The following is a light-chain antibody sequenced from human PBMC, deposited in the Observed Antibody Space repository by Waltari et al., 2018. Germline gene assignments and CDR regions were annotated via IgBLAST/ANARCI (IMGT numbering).Light chain of an antibody. Sequence: QSVLTPPPSASGTPGQRVTISCSGRSSNIGSNTVHWYQQLPGTAPKLLIYSNNQRPSGVPDRFSGSKSGTSASLAISGLQSEDEADYYCAAWDDSLNGPVFGGGTKLTVL. CDR1: SSNIGSNT. CDR2: SNN. V-gene: IGLV1-44*01. J-gene: IGLJ3*02. CDR3: AAWDDSLNGPV.